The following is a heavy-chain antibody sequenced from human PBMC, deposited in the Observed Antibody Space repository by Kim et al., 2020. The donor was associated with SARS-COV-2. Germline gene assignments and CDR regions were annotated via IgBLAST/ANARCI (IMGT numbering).Heavy chain of an antibody. V-gene: IGHV3-23*01. J-gene: IGHJ6*02. D-gene: IGHD6-19*01. CDR2: ISASGSNT. CDR1: GFTLSWYA. Sequence: GGSLRLSCTASGFTLSWYAMTWVRQAPGKGLEWVSLISASGSNTYYADSVKGRFTISRDTSKNTLYLQMDSLRAEDTALYYCARRRAVAGRHCGVDVWGQGTTVTVSS. CDR3: ARRRAVAGRHCGVDV.